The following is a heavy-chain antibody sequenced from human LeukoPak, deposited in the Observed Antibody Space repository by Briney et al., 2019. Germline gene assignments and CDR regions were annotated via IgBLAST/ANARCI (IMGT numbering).Heavy chain of an antibody. CDR1: GGTFSSYA. J-gene: IGHJ6*02. V-gene: IGHV1-69*04. Sequence: SVTVSCKASGGTFSSYAISWVRQAPGQGLEWMGRIIPILGIANYAQKFQGRVTITADKSTSTAYMELSSLRSEDTAVYYCAGAAQPGYSYGWRNYYYGMDVWGQGTTVTVSS. CDR2: IIPILGIA. D-gene: IGHD5-18*01. CDR3: AGAAQPGYSYGWRNYYYGMDV.